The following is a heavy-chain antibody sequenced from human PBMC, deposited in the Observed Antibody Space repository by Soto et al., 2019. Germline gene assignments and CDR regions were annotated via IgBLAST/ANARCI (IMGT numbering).Heavy chain of an antibody. CDR1: GGSFSGYY. D-gene: IGHD3-3*01. CDR3: ARGPRYYDFWSGYTNWFDP. CDR2: INHSGST. Sequence: TLSLTCAVYGGSFSGYYWSWIRQPPGKGLEWIGEINHSGSTNYNPSLKSRVTISVDTSKNQFSLKLSSVTAADTAVYYCARGPRYYDFWSGYTNWFDPWGQGTLVTVSS. V-gene: IGHV4-34*01. J-gene: IGHJ5*02.